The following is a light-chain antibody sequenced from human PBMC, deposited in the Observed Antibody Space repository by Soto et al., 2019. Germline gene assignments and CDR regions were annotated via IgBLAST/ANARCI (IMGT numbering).Light chain of an antibody. V-gene: IGLV2-11*01. CDR2: DVS. CDR3: CSYADNYSYV. CDR1: SSDVGAYNY. Sequence: QSVLTQPRSVSGSPGQSVTISCTGTSSDVGAYNYVSWYQQHPGKAPKLMTYDVSKWPSGVPDRFSGSKSGNTASPTISGLQAEDEADYYCCSYADNYSYVFGTGTKVTVL. J-gene: IGLJ1*01.